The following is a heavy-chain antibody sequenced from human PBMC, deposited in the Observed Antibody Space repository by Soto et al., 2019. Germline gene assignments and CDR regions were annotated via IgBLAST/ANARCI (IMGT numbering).Heavy chain of an antibody. Sequence: ASVKVSCKASGYTFTSYDINWVRQATGQGLEWMGWMNPNSGNTGYAQKFQGRVTMTRNTSISTAYMELSSLRSEDTAVYYCARAIYDTIAAAVPPRLEGSYYYYYMDVWGKGTTVTVSS. D-gene: IGHD6-13*01. V-gene: IGHV1-8*01. J-gene: IGHJ6*03. CDR3: ARAIYDTIAAAVPPRLEGSYYYYYMDV. CDR1: GYTFTSYD. CDR2: MNPNSGNT.